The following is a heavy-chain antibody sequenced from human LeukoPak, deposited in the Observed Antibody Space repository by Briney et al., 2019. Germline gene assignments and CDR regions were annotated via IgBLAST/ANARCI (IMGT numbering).Heavy chain of an antibody. V-gene: IGHV4-38-2*02. CDR2: IYHSGST. D-gene: IGHD6-6*01. CDR1: GYSISSGYY. J-gene: IGHJ4*01. Sequence: PSETLSLTCTVSGYSISSGYYWGWIRQPPGKGLEWIGSIYHSGSTYYNPSLKSRVTISVDTSKNQFSLKLSSVTAADTAVYYCVMDGRPRIDYWGQGTLVTVSS. CDR3: VMDGRPRIDY.